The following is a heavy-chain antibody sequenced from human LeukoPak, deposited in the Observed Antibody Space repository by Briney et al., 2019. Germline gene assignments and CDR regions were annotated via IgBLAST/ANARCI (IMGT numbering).Heavy chain of an antibody. D-gene: IGHD3-22*01. CDR1: GYTFTGYY. J-gene: IGHJ3*02. V-gene: IGHV1-2*02. CDR2: INPNSGGT. Sequence: ASVKVTCKASGYTFTGYYMHWVRQAPGQGLEWMGWINPNSGGTNYAQKFHGRVTMTRDMSTSTVYMDLSSLRSEDTAVYYCARSVNSSGSTDDAFDIWGQGTMVTVSS. CDR3: ARSVNSSGSTDDAFDI.